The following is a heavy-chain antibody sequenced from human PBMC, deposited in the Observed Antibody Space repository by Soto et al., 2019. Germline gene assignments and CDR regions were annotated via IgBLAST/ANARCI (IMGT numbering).Heavy chain of an antibody. Sequence: QITLKESGPTRVKPTQPLTLTCTFSGFSLTTSGVGVGWIRQPPGKALEWLAFIYWDDDKRYNQSLKTRLTNNKDTSNKQVVLPMTQLDPLDTASYYCAARAGLQGNWDGGYFDYWGLGTLVTVSS. J-gene: IGHJ4*02. CDR2: IYWDDDK. CDR1: GFSLTTSGVG. V-gene: IGHV2-5*02. D-gene: IGHD1-1*01. CDR3: AARAGLQGNWDGGYFDY.